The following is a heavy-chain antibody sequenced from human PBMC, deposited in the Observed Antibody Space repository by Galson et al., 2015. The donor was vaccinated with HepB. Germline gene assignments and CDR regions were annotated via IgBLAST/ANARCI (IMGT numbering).Heavy chain of an antibody. Sequence: CAISGDSVSSHSAAWNWIRQSPSRGLEWLGRTYYRSKWYNDYAVSVKSRITINPDTSKNQFSLQLNSVTPEDTAVYYCARDLPAAAIPNYFDYWGQGTLVTVSS. CDR1: GDSVSSHSAA. J-gene: IGHJ4*02. CDR3: ARDLPAAAIPNYFDY. CDR2: TYYRSKWYN. V-gene: IGHV6-1*01. D-gene: IGHD2-2*01.